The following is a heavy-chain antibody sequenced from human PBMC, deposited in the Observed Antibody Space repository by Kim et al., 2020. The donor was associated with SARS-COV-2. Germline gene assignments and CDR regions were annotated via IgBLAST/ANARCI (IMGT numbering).Heavy chain of an antibody. Sequence: GGSLRLSCAASGFTFSDYYMSWIRQAPGKGLEWVSYISSSGSTIYYADSVKGRFTISRDNAKNSLYLQMNSLRAEDTAVYYCARDSGSSWFSWFDPWGQGPLVTVSS. V-gene: IGHV3-11*01. CDR2: ISSSGSTI. D-gene: IGHD6-13*01. J-gene: IGHJ5*02. CDR1: GFTFSDYY. CDR3: ARDSGSSWFSWFDP.